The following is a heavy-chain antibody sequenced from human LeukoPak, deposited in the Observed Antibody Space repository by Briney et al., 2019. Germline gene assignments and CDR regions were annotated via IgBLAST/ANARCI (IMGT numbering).Heavy chain of an antibody. J-gene: IGHJ4*02. D-gene: IGHD3-9*01. CDR2: ISGSDYA. CDR1: GFTFSSYA. Sequence: GGSLRLSCAASGFTFSSYAMSWVRQAPGKGLEWVSGISGSDYAYYTDSVKGRFTISRDNSKSTLYLQMNTLRAEDTAVYYCAKGVRYLDWWILDYWGQGTLVPVSS. CDR3: AKGVRYLDWWILDY. V-gene: IGHV3-23*01.